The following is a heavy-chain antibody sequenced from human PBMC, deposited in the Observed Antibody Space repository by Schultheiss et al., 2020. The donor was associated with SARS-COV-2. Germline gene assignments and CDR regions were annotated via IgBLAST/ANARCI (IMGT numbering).Heavy chain of an antibody. Sequence: SETLSLTCTVSGGSISSYYWSWIRQPPGKGLEWIGEINHSGSTNYNPSLKSRVTISVDTSKNQFSLKLSSVTAADTAVYYCARGSGGSGYSDSWGQGTLVTVSS. V-gene: IGHV4-59*08. D-gene: IGHD3-22*01. CDR3: ARGSGGSGYSDS. J-gene: IGHJ5*01. CDR2: INHSGST. CDR1: GGSISSYY.